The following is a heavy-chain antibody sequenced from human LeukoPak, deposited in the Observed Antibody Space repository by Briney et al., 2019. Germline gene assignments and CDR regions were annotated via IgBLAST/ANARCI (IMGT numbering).Heavy chain of an antibody. CDR1: GYTFTNFG. CDR3: ARTDIVVPDAFDI. Sequence: ASVKVSCKASGYTFTNFGISWVRQAPGQGLEWMGWINAHDGKRNYALKHEDRVIMTTDTSTSTAYMELRSLRSDDTAVYYCARTDIVVPDAFDIXXXGXXXTVSS. D-gene: IGHD2-2*01. V-gene: IGHV1-18*01. J-gene: IGHJ3*02. CDR2: INAHDGKR.